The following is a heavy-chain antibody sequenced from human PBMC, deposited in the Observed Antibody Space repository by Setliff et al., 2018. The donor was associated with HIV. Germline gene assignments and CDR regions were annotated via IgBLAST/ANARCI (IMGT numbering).Heavy chain of an antibody. V-gene: IGHV4-59*02. D-gene: IGHD1-7*01. Sequence: PSETLSLTCTVSGGSVTDYFWNWIRQPPGKGLEWIGYIYSSGNTNYNPSLESRGSISLDTSKNQFSLRLSSVTATDTAVYYCARGHTWNYYGGDYFDYWGQGSLVTVSS. CDR3: ARGHTWNYYGGDYFDY. CDR1: GGSVTDYF. J-gene: IGHJ4*02. CDR2: IYSSGNT.